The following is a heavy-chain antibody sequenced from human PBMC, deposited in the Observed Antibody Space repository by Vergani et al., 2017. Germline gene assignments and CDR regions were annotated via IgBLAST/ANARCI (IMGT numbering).Heavy chain of an antibody. CDR2: IYYSGST. Sequence: QLQLQESGPGLVKPSETLSLTCTVSGGSISSHYWSWIRQPPGKGLEWIGYIYYSGSTNYNPSLKSRVTISVDTSKNQFSLKLSSVTAADTAVYYCARDPGRWLQPRYYFDYWGQGTLVTVSS. J-gene: IGHJ4*02. V-gene: IGHV4-59*11. CDR3: ARDPGRWLQPRYYFDY. CDR1: GGSISSHY. D-gene: IGHD5-24*01.